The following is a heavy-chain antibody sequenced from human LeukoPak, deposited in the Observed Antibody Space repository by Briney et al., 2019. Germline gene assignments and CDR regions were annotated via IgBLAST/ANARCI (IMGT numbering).Heavy chain of an antibody. CDR3: GTQRYSGYDRDGTFDY. CDR1: GFSFENYG. D-gene: IGHD5-12*01. CDR2: IRYDGSNK. V-gene: IGHV3-30*02. Sequence: PGRSLRLSCTASGFSFENYGMHWVRQAPGKGLEWVAFIRYDGSNKYYADSVKGRFTISRDISKNTLFLQMDSLRADDTAVYYCGTQRYSGYDRDGTFDYWGQGTLVTVSS. J-gene: IGHJ4*02.